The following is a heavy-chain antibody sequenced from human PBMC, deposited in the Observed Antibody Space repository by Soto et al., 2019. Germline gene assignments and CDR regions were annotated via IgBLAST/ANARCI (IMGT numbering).Heavy chain of an antibody. Sequence: GGSLRLSCAASGFTFSSYGMHWVRQAPGKGLEWVAVISYDGSNKYYADSVKGRFTISRDNSKNTLYLQMNSLRAEDTAVYYCAKDRANCPCDYWGQGTLVTVSS. D-gene: IGHD1-1*01. CDR2: ISYDGSNK. CDR1: GFTFSSYG. V-gene: IGHV3-30*18. J-gene: IGHJ4*02. CDR3: AKDRANCPCDY.